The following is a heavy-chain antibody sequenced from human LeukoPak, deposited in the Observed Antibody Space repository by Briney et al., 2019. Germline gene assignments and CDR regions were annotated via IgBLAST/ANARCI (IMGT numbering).Heavy chain of an antibody. J-gene: IGHJ6*03. CDR2: IIPAFGTA. CDR3: ASEGNYDSSGYSRYNYYYMDV. V-gene: IGHV1-69*05. D-gene: IGHD3-22*01. Sequence: SVKVSCKGSGGTFSSYSISWVRQAPGQGLEWMGGIIPAFGTAHYAQKFQGRVTFTTDESTTTAYVELRSLRSEDTAVYYCASEGNYDSSGYSRYNYYYMDVWGKGTAVTVSS. CDR1: GGTFSSYS.